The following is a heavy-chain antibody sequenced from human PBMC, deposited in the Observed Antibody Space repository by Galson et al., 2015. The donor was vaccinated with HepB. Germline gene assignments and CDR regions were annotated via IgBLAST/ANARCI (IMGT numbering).Heavy chain of an antibody. CDR1: GFTFSSYW. D-gene: IGHD6-19*01. CDR2: INSDGSST. CDR3: ATGIAVAGYFDY. Sequence: SLRLSCAASGFTFSSYWMHWVRQAPGKGLAWVSRINSDGSSTSYADSVKGRFTISRDNAKNTLYLQMNSLRAEDTAVYYCATGIAVAGYFDYWGQGTLVTASS. V-gene: IGHV3-74*01. J-gene: IGHJ4*02.